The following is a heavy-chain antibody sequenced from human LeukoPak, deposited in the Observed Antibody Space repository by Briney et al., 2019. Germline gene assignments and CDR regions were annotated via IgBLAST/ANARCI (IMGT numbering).Heavy chain of an antibody. CDR2: IHYSGST. D-gene: IGHD2-15*01. Sequence: NPSETLSLTCSVSGGSIGRYYWSWIRQPPGKGLEWIGYIHYSGSTDYNPSLKSRVTISVDTSKNQLSLRVRSVIAADTAVYYCAREWSAFDYWGQGTLVTVSS. CDR1: GGSIGRYY. CDR3: AREWSAFDY. V-gene: IGHV4-59*13. J-gene: IGHJ4*02.